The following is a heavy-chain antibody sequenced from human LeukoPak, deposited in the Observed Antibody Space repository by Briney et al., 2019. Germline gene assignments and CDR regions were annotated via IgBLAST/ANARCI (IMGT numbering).Heavy chain of an antibody. Sequence: SETLSLTCTVSGGSISSYYGGWVRQPPGKGLEWIGYIYNPGSTTYNPSLKSRVTISVDRSRTLFSLNLGSVTAADTAVYYCARAVSGYYFDYWGQGTLVAVSS. CDR1: GGSISSYY. D-gene: IGHD6-19*01. CDR3: ARAVSGYYFDY. V-gene: IGHV4-59*01. J-gene: IGHJ4*02. CDR2: IYNPGST.